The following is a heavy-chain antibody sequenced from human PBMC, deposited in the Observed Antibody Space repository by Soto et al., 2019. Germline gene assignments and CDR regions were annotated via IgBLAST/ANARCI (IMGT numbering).Heavy chain of an antibody. CDR3: ARVPNSSSWYLARPDYCYYGMDV. D-gene: IGHD6-13*01. J-gene: IGHJ6*02. Sequence: SVKVSCKASGGTFSSYAISWVRQAPGQGLEWMGGIIPIFGTANYAQKFQGRVTITADESTSTAYMELSSLRSEDTAVYYCARVPNSSSWYLARPDYCYYGMDVWGQGTTVTVSS. CDR1: GGTFSSYA. CDR2: IIPIFGTA. V-gene: IGHV1-69*13.